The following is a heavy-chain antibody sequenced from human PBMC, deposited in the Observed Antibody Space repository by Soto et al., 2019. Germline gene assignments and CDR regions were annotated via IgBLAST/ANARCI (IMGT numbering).Heavy chain of an antibody. Sequence: ASVKVSCKASGYTFTSFDINWVRQTTGQGLEWMGWMNPNSGNTGYAQKFQGRVTMTRNTSISTAYMELSSLRSEDTAVYYCARGPYYDSSGYPDAFDIWGQGTMVTVSS. D-gene: IGHD3-22*01. CDR3: ARGPYYDSSGYPDAFDI. CDR2: MNPNSGNT. J-gene: IGHJ3*02. V-gene: IGHV1-8*01. CDR1: GYTFTSFD.